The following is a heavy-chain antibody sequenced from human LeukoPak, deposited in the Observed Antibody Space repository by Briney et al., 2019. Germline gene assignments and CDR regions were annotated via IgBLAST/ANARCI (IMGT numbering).Heavy chain of an antibody. Sequence: SETLSLTCTVSGGSISSGSYYWSWIRQPAGKGLEWIGRIYTSGSTNYNPSLKSRVTISVDTSKNQFSLKLSSVTAADTAVYYCARDGYINWFDPWGQGTLVTVSS. D-gene: IGHD5-24*01. CDR2: IYTSGST. CDR1: GGSISSGSYY. V-gene: IGHV4-61*02. CDR3: ARDGYINWFDP. J-gene: IGHJ5*02.